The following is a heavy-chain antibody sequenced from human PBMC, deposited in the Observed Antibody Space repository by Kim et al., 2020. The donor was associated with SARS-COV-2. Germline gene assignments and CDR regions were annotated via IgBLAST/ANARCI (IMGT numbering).Heavy chain of an antibody. J-gene: IGHJ4*02. CDR1: GFTFSSYA. Sequence: GGSLRLSCAASGFTFSSYAMHWVRQAPGKGLEWVAVISYDGSNKYYADSVKGRFTISRDNSKNTLYLQMNSLRAEDTAVYYCARGWYYYDSSGYHGFLFDYWGQGTLVTVSS. V-gene: IGHV3-30-3*01. CDR2: ISYDGSNK. D-gene: IGHD3-22*01. CDR3: ARGWYYYDSSGYHGFLFDY.